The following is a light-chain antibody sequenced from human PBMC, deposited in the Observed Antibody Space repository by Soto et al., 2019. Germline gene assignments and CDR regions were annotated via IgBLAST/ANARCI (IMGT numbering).Light chain of an antibody. Sequence: DIVMTQSPLSLPVTPGEPASISCRSSQSLLHNNGYNYLDWYLQKPGPSPQLLLYLGSSRAAGVADRFRGRGSGAYFTLKISRVEAEDVGVYSCMRALQTPPAFGRGTKMEIK. CDR1: QSLLHNNGYNY. J-gene: IGKJ2*01. CDR3: MRALQTPPA. CDR2: LGS. V-gene: IGKV2-28*01.